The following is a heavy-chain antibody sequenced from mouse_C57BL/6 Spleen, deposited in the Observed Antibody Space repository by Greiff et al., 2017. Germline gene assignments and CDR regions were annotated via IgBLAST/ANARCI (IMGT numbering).Heavy chain of an antibody. CDR3: ARYDDY. CDR1: GYTFTDYY. V-gene: IGHV1-26*01. CDR2: INPNNGGT. Sequence: VQLQQSGPELVKPGASVKISCKASGYTFTDYYMNWVKQSHGKSLEWIGDINPNNGGTSYNQKFKGKATLTVDKSSSTAYMELRSLTSEDSAVYYCARYDDYWGQGTTLTVSS. D-gene: IGHD2-3*01. J-gene: IGHJ2*01.